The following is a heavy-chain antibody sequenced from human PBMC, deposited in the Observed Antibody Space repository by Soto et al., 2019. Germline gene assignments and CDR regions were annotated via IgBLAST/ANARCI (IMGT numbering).Heavy chain of an antibody. CDR3: ARDSLGVDY. J-gene: IGHJ4*02. CDR2: IYSGGHT. D-gene: IGHD3-10*01. Sequence: GGSLRLSCAASGFTVSGNYMSWVRQAPGKGLEWVSVIYSGGHTYYADSVKGRFTTSRDNSKNTMSLQMNSLRAEDTAVYYCARDSLGVDYWGQGTLVTVSS. CDR1: GFTVSGNY. V-gene: IGHV3-66*01.